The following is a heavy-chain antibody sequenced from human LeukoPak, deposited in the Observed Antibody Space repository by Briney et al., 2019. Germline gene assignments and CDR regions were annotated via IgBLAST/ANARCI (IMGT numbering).Heavy chain of an antibody. CDR2: VFYNGAT. J-gene: IGHJ4*02. CDR1: GGSISSSIYY. CDR3: ARVDYGDYSKDFDY. Sequence: PSETLSLTCIVSGGSISSSIYYWAWVRQPPGKGLEWIGTVFYNGATQYSPSLRSRVTISIDTSTNQFSLKLTSVTAADTALYYCARVDYGDYSKDFDYWGQGILVTVSS. D-gene: IGHD4-17*01. V-gene: IGHV4-39*07.